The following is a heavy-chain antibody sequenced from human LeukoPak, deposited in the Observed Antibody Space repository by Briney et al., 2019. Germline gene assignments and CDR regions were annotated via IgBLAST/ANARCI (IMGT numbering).Heavy chain of an antibody. CDR2: ISSSSSYI. CDR3: ARDWGSSSWYNWFDP. D-gene: IGHD6-13*01. CDR1: GFTFSSYS. V-gene: IGHV3-21*01. Sequence: GGSLRLSCAASGFTFSSYSMNWVRQAPGKGLEWVSSISSSSSYIYYADSVKGRFTISRDNAKNSLYLQMNSLRAEDTAVYYCARDWGSSSWYNWFDPWGQGTLVTVSS. J-gene: IGHJ5*02.